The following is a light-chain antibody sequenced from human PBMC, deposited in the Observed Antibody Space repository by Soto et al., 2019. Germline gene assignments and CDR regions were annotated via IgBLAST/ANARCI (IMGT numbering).Light chain of an antibody. J-gene: IGKJ2*01. Sequence: EIVLTQSPGTLSLSPGERATLSCRASQSVSSSYLAGYQQKPGQTPRLLIYGASSRATGIPDRFSGSGSGTDFTLTISRLEPEDFAVYYCQQFGNSPYTFGQGIKLDIK. CDR3: QQFGNSPYT. CDR2: GAS. CDR1: QSVSSSY. V-gene: IGKV3-20*01.